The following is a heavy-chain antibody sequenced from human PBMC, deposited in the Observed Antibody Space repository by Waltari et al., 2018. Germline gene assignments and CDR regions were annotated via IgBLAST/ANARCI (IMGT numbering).Heavy chain of an antibody. CDR1: GGSISSGRYD. Sequence: QVQLQESGPGLVKPSQTLSLTCTVPGGSISSGRYDWRWIRQPAGKGLEWIERIDTSGGTNSNPSPQRRVPISVDTSKNQLSLKLCSVTAADSAVYYCARWFGVYAFDIWGQGTMVTVSS. CDR2: IDTSGGT. J-gene: IGHJ3*02. V-gene: IGHV4-61*02. CDR3: ARWFGVYAFDI. D-gene: IGHD3-10*01.